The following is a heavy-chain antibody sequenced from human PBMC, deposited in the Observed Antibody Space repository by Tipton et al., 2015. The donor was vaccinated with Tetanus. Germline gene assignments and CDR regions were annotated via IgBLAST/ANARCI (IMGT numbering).Heavy chain of an antibody. CDR1: GGSISGGRYY. Sequence: GLVKPSQTLSLTCTVSGGSISGGRYYWSWIRQRPGKGLEWIGDIYSSGSTYSDPSFKGRVTISVDTSKNQFSLRLNSVTAADTAVYFCARDQARGARGWNYFDYWGLGTLVTVSS. D-gene: IGHD1-26*01. V-gene: IGHV4-31*03. J-gene: IGHJ4*02. CDR3: ARDQARGARGWNYFDY. CDR2: IYSSGST.